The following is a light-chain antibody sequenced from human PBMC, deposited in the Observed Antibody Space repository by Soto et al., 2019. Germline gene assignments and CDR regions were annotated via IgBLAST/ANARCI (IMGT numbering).Light chain of an antibody. CDR1: QAIKEY. CDR3: QKYGGVPWA. J-gene: IGKJ1*01. CDR2: AAS. V-gene: IGKV1-27*01. Sequence: QMTQSPSSLSASLGDRVTIACRASQAIKEYVVWYQQKPGRSPKLLIYAASTLQSGVPSRFSGSGSGTEFTLTISSLQPEDVATYYCQKYGGVPWAFGQGTKVEIK.